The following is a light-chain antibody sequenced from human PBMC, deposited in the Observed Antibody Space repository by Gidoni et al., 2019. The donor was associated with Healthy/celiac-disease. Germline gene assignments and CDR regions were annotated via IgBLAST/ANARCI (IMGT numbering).Light chain of an antibody. Sequence: SYELTQPPSVSVSPGQTARIPCSGDALPKQYAYWYQQKPGQAPVLVIYKDSERPSGIPERFSGSSSGTTVTLTISGVQAEDDADYYGQSADSSGTYVVFGGGTKLTVL. CDR2: KDS. V-gene: IGLV3-25*03. CDR1: ALPKQY. CDR3: QSADSSGTYVV. J-gene: IGLJ2*01.